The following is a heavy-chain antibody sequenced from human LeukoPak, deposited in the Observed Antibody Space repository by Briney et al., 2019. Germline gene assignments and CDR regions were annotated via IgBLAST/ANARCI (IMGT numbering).Heavy chain of an antibody. V-gene: IGHV3-21*01. J-gene: IGHJ4*02. CDR3: AKSIGYSSGGSCFEVDY. CDR2: ISSRSTYI. D-gene: IGHD2-15*01. CDR1: GFTFSCYS. Sequence: GGSLRLSCAASGFTFSCYSMNWVRQAPGKGLEWVASISSRSTYIYYADSVKGRFTISRDNAKNSLYLQMTSLSAEDTAVYYCAKSIGYSSGGSCFEVDYWGQGTLVTVSS.